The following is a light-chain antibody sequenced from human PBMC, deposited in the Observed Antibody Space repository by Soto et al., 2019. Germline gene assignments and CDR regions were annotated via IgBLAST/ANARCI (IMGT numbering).Light chain of an antibody. CDR1: QALSNY. CDR2: SAS. Sequence: DIQLTQSPSVLSASVGDTGTITCRASQALSNYLAWYQQKPGKAPDLLIYSASTLQSGVPSRFSGSGSETEFSLTIRALQPEDFATYYCQQLSRYPLTFGGGTKVDI. CDR3: QQLSRYPLT. V-gene: IGKV1-9*01. J-gene: IGKJ4*01.